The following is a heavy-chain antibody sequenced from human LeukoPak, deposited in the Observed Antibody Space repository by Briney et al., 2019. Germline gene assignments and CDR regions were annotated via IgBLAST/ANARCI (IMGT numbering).Heavy chain of an antibody. J-gene: IGHJ3*02. Sequence: GGSLRLSCAASGFTFSSYAMSWVRQAPGKGLEWVSAISGSGGSTYYADSVKGRFTISRDNSKNTLYLQMNSLRAEDTAVYYCAKDTQYYDILTGYYHIPGAFDIWGQGTMVAVSS. V-gene: IGHV3-23*01. CDR3: AKDTQYYDILTGYYHIPGAFDI. CDR2: ISGSGGST. CDR1: GFTFSSYA. D-gene: IGHD3-9*01.